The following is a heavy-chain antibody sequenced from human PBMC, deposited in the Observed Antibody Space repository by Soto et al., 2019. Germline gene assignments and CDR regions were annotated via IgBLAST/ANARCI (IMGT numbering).Heavy chain of an antibody. CDR2: INHSGST. CDR1: GGSFSGYY. CDR3: ARGYCSGGSCYRRFDY. D-gene: IGHD2-15*01. J-gene: IGHJ4*02. Sequence: PSETLSLTCAVYGGSFSGYYWSWIRQPPGKGLEWIGEINHSGSTNYNPSLKSRVTISVDTSKDQFSLKLSSVTAADTAVYYCARGYCSGGSCYRRFDYWGQGTLVTVSS. V-gene: IGHV4-34*01.